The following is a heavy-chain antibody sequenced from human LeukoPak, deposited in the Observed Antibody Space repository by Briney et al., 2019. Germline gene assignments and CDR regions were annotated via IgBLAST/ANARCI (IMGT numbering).Heavy chain of an antibody. CDR2: IRYDGSNK. CDR1: GFTFSSYG. Sequence: SGGSLRLSCAASGFTFSSYGMHWVRQAPGKGPEWVAFIRYDGSNKYYADSVKGRFTISRDNSKNTLYLQMNSLRAEDTAVYYCAIILAAAGTDDYWGQGTLVTVSS. CDR3: AIILAAAGTDDY. D-gene: IGHD6-13*01. V-gene: IGHV3-30*02. J-gene: IGHJ4*02.